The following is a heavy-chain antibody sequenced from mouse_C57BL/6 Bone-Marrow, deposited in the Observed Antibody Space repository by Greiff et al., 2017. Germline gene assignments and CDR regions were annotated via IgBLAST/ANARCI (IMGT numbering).Heavy chain of an antibody. Sequence: VQLQQSGAELVRPGASVKLSCTASGFNIKDYYMHWVKQRPEQGLEWIGRIDPEDGDTEYAPKFQGKGTMTADTSSNTAYLQLSSLTSEDSAVYFCARSKNWDSWFAYWGQGTLVTVSA. CDR2: IDPEDGDT. J-gene: IGHJ3*01. V-gene: IGHV14-1*01. CDR1: GFNIKDYY. CDR3: ARSKNWDSWFAY. D-gene: IGHD4-1*01.